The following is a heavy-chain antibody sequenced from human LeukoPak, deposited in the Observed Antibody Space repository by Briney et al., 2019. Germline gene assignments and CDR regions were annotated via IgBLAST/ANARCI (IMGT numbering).Heavy chain of an antibody. CDR2: INDSGRI. CDR1: GGSFSIYY. D-gene: IGHD1-7*01. Sequence: SETLSLTCAVDGGSFSIYYWSWIRQPPGKGLEWIGEINDSGRINYNPSLMSRVTVSVDTSKSQFSLRLTSVTATDTAVYYCARRWNYGRNYYIDVWGNGATVSVSS. J-gene: IGHJ6*03. V-gene: IGHV4-34*01. CDR3: ARRWNYGRNYYIDV.